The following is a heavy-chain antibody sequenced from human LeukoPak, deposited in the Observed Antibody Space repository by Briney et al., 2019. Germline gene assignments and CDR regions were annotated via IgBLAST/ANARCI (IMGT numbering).Heavy chain of an antibody. CDR3: TAERYYYFLY. J-gene: IGHJ4*02. V-gene: IGHV3-30*03. D-gene: IGHD3-10*02. Sequence: GGSLRLSCAASGFTFSSYGMQWVRQAPGKGRECVAVISYDGSNKYYADSVKGRFTISRDNSKNTLYLQMNSLRAEDTAVYYCTAERYYYFLYWGQRTLVTVSS. CDR2: ISYDGSNK. CDR1: GFTFSSYG.